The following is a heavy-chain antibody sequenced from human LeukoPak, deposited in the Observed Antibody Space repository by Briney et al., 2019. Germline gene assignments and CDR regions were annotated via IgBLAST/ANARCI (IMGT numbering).Heavy chain of an antibody. CDR3: ARVGSRGDWFDY. J-gene: IGHJ5*01. CDR2: INTAGSAV. D-gene: IGHD1-26*01. CDR1: GFSFSTYN. Sequence: GSLRLSRVASGFSFSTYNMLWVRQTPGKGLEWLFYINTAGSAVHYADSVKDRFTFSRDNAKNSLYLQMNTLRVEDTAIYYCARVGSRGDWFDYWGQGTRVTVSS. V-gene: IGHV3-48*01.